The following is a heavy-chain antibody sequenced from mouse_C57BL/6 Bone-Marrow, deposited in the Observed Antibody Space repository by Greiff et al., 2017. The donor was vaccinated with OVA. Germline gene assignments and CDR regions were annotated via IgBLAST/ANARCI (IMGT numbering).Heavy chain of an antibody. D-gene: IGHD1-1*01. V-gene: IGHV1-81*01. CDR2: IYPRSGNT. CDR3: ARGGILRSGDWYFDF. J-gene: IGHJ1*03. CDR1: GYTFTSYG. Sequence: QVQLQQSGAELARPGASVKLSCKASGYTFTSYGISWVKQRTGQGLEWIGEIYPRSGNTYYNEKFKGKATLTADKSSSTAYMELRSLTSEDSAVYFCARGGILRSGDWYFDFWGTGTTVTVSS.